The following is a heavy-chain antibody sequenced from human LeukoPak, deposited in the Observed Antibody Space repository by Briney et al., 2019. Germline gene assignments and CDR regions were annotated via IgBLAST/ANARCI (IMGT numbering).Heavy chain of an antibody. CDR1: GFTFSSYA. Sequence: PGGSLRLSCAASGFTFSSYAMSLVRQAPGKGLEWVSAISGSGGSTYYADSVKGRFTISRDNSKNTLYLQMNGLRAEDTAVYYCAKSQVRFLEWPNDAFDIWGQGTMVTVSS. CDR3: AKSQVRFLEWPNDAFDI. CDR2: ISGSGGST. V-gene: IGHV3-23*01. D-gene: IGHD3-3*01. J-gene: IGHJ3*02.